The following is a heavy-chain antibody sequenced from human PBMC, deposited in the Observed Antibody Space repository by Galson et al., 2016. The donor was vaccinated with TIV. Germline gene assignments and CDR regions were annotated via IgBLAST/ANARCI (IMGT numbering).Heavy chain of an antibody. CDR1: GFTFSNYA. D-gene: IGHD4-23*01. V-gene: IGHV3-23*01. CDR2: ISGSGGIT. Sequence: SLRLSCAASGFTFSNYAMHWVRQAPGKGLEWVSGISGSGGITYFADSVKGRFTISRDNSMNTLYLQLNSLRAEDTAVYYCAKCRNYGGDPFENWGQGTMVTVSS. CDR3: AKCRNYGGDPFEN. J-gene: IGHJ3*02.